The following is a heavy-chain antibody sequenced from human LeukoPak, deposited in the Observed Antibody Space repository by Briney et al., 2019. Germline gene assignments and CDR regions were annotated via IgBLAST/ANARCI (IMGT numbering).Heavy chain of an antibody. J-gene: IGHJ6*02. Sequence: GGSLRLSWTASGFTFSSYAMSCVRQAPGKGLEWVSAISGSADNTYYADSVKGRFTISRDNSKNTLYLQMHSLRAEDTAVYYCAKILTTVTSHYYGMDVWGQGTTVTVSS. CDR1: GFTFSSYA. D-gene: IGHD4-17*01. CDR3: AKILTTVTSHYYGMDV. CDR2: ISGSADNT. V-gene: IGHV3-23*01.